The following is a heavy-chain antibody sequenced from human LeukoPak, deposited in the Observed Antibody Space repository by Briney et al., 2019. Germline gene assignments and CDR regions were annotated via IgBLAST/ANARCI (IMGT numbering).Heavy chain of an antibody. Sequence: PSETLSLTCAVYGGSFSGYYWSWIRQPPGKGLEWIGEINHSGSTNYNPSLKSRVTISVDTPKNQFSLKLSSVTAADTAVYYCARASFVDTAMVPNAYYYYYMDVWGKGTTVTISS. CDR3: ARASFVDTAMVPNAYYYYYMDV. D-gene: IGHD5-18*01. V-gene: IGHV4-34*01. CDR2: INHSGST. CDR1: GGSFSGYY. J-gene: IGHJ6*03.